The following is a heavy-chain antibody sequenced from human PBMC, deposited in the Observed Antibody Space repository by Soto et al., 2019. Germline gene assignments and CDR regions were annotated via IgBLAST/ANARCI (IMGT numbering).Heavy chain of an antibody. CDR3: AALGVNFDH. D-gene: IGHD2-8*01. CDR2: IGVGSGNR. J-gene: IGHJ4*02. Sequence: ASVKVSCKASGFTFTSSAVQWVRQACGQRLEWIVWIGVGSGNRHYAQKFQERVTITRDMSTNTAYMELSSLRSEDTAVYYCAALGVNFDHWGQGTLVTVSS. CDR1: GFTFTSSA. V-gene: IGHV1-58*01.